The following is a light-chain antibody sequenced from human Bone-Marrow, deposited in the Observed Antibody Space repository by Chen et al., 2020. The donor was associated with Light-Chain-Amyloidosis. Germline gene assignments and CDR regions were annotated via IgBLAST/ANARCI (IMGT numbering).Light chain of an antibody. CDR2: RDT. J-gene: IGLJ2*01. Sequence: SYELTQPPSVSVSPGQPARLTCSGDDLPTKYAYWYQQKPGQAPVLVIHRDTERPSGISERFSGASSGTTATLTSSGVQAEDEADYHCQSADSSGTYEVIFGGGTKLTVL. CDR1: DLPTKY. CDR3: QSADSSGTYEVI. V-gene: IGLV3-25*03.